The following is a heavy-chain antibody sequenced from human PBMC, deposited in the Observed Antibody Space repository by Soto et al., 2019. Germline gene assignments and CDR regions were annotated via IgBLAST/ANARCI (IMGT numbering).Heavy chain of an antibody. Sequence: GGSLRLSCAAPGFTFSTYAMHWVRQAPVKGLEWVAVISNDGSNKSYADSLKGRFTISRDNSKNTLYLQMNSLRIEDTAVYYCAISAVLAFDLWGRGTLVTVSS. D-gene: IGHD2-8*02. CDR3: AISAVLAFDL. V-gene: IGHV3-30-3*02. CDR1: GFTFSTYA. J-gene: IGHJ2*01. CDR2: ISNDGSNK.